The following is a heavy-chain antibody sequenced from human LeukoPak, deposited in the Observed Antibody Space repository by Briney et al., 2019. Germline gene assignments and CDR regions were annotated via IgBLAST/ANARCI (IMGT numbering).Heavy chain of an antibody. J-gene: IGHJ4*02. CDR3: AKIQEPSYYDSSGYRRNPPRGPFDY. D-gene: IGHD3-22*01. CDR2: ISGSGGST. CDR1: GFTFSSYA. Sequence: GGSLRLSCAASGFTFSSYAMSWVRQAPGKGLEWVSAISGSGGSTYYADSVKGRFTISRDNSKNTLYLQMNSLRAEDTAAYYCAKIQEPSYYDSSGYRRNPPRGPFDYWGQGTLVTVSP. V-gene: IGHV3-23*01.